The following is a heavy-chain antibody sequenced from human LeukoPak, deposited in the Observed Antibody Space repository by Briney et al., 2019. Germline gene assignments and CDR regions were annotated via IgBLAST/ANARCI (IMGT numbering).Heavy chain of an antibody. CDR1: GGSFSGYY. CDR3: ARGNRDYISGSYRYTLAEYFQH. Sequence: SETLSLTCAVYGGSFSGYYWSWIRQPPGKGLEWIGEINHSGSTNYNPSLKSRVTISVDTSKNQFSLKLSSVTAADTAVYYCARGNRDYISGSYRYTLAEYFQHWGQGTLVTVSS. CDR2: INHSGST. D-gene: IGHD3-16*02. J-gene: IGHJ1*01. V-gene: IGHV4-34*01.